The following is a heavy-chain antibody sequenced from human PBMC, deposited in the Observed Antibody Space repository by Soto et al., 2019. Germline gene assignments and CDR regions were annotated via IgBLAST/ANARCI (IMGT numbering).Heavy chain of an antibody. V-gene: IGHV3-43*01. CDR1: GFTFDDYT. CDR2: ISWDGGST. J-gene: IGHJ6*02. Sequence: LRLSCAASGFTFDDYTMHWVRQAPGKGLEWVSLISWDGGSTYYADSVKGRFTISRDNSKNSLYLQMNSLRTEDTALYYCAKDRAITMVRGVIIRSGMDVWGQGTTVTVSS. CDR3: AKDRAITMVRGVIIRSGMDV. D-gene: IGHD3-10*01.